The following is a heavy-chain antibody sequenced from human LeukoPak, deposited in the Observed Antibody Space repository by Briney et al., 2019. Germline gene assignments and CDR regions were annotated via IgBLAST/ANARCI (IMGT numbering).Heavy chain of an antibody. CDR2: ISSSGTTI. J-gene: IGHJ4*02. Sequence: PGGSLRLSCAASGFTFSSYEMNWVRQAPGKGLEWVSYISSSGTTINYSDSVKGRFTISRDNSKNTLYLQMNSLRAGDTAAYYCAKGSRTSGYCDFDSWGQGTLVTVSS. V-gene: IGHV3-48*03. CDR3: AKGSRTSGYCDFDS. D-gene: IGHD3-22*01. CDR1: GFTFSSYE.